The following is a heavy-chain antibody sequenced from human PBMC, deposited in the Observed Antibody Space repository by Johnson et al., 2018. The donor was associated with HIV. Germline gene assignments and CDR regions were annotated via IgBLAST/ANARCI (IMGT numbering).Heavy chain of an antibody. Sequence: QVQLVESGGGVVQPGRSLRLSCAASKFTFSSYAMHWVRQAPGKGLEWMAVISSDGNNKYYADSVTGRFTVSRYHSKNTVYLQMNSLRDEDTAVYYCAREGGTGTTFWYAFDIWGQGTMVTVSS. CDR2: ISSDGNNK. D-gene: IGHD1-1*01. CDR3: AREGGTGTTFWYAFDI. V-gene: IGHV3-30*04. J-gene: IGHJ3*02. CDR1: KFTFSSYA.